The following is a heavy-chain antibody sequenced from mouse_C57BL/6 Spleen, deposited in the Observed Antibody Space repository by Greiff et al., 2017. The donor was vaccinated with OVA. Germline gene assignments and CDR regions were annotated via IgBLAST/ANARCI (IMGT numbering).Heavy chain of an antibody. V-gene: IGHV1-61*01. CDR3: ACYCNYGGYFDV. CDR1: GYTFTSYW. J-gene: IGHJ1*03. CDR2: IYPSDSET. Sequence: QVQLQQPGAELVRPGSSVKLSCKASGYTFTSYWMDWVKQRPGQGLEWIGNIYPSDSETHYNQKFKDKATLTVDKSSSTAYMQLSSLTSEDSAVYYCACYCNYGGYFDVWGTGTTVTVSS. D-gene: IGHD2-1*01.